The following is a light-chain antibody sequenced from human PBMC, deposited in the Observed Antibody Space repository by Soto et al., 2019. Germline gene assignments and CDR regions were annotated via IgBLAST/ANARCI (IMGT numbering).Light chain of an antibody. CDR1: SSDVGSFNR. V-gene: IGLV2-18*02. Sequence: QCALTQPPSVSGSPGQSVAISCTGTSSDVGSFNRVSWYQQSPGTAPKLMIYDVNNRPSGVPDRFSGSKSGNAASLTISGLQAEDESDYYCSSFTSSDTYVFGTGTKLTVL. CDR2: DVN. J-gene: IGLJ1*01. CDR3: SSFTSSDTYV.